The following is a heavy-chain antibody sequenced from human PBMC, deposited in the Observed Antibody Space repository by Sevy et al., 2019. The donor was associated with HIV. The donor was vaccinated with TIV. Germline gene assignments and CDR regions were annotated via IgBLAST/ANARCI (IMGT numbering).Heavy chain of an antibody. Sequence: GGSLRLSYAASGFTFSNAWMSWVRQAPGKGLEWVGRIKSKTDGGTTDYAAPVKGRFTISRDDSKNTLYLQMNSLKTEDTAVYYCTVRITMVRAHRAFDIWGQGTMVTVSS. CDR1: GFTFSNAW. J-gene: IGHJ3*02. CDR3: TVRITMVRAHRAFDI. D-gene: IGHD3-10*01. V-gene: IGHV3-15*01. CDR2: IKSKTDGGTT.